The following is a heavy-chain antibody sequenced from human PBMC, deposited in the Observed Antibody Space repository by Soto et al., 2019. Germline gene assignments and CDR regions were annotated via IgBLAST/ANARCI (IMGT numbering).Heavy chain of an antibody. Sequence: SETLSLTCAVSGYSISSGYYWGWIRQPPGKGLEWIGSIYHSGSTYYSPSLKSRVTISVDTSKNQFSLKLSSVTAADTAVYYCARDYYDSSGYYPTYYFDYWGQGTLVTVSS. CDR1: GYSISSGYY. CDR3: ARDYYDSSGYYPTYYFDY. D-gene: IGHD3-22*01. J-gene: IGHJ4*02. V-gene: IGHV4-38-2*02. CDR2: IYHSGST.